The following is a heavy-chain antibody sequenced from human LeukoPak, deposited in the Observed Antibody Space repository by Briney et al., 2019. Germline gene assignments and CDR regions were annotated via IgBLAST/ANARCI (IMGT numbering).Heavy chain of an antibody. D-gene: IGHD3-3*01. V-gene: IGHV3-48*03. CDR2: ISSSGSTI. CDR1: GFTLSSYE. Sequence: GGSLRLSCAASGFTLSSYEMHWVRQAPGKGLEWVSYISSSGSTIYYADSVKGRFTISRDNNKKSVYLQMNSLRAEDTAVYYCARDTDDFQGLDIWGQGTRVTVSS. J-gene: IGHJ3*02. CDR3: ARDTDDFQGLDI.